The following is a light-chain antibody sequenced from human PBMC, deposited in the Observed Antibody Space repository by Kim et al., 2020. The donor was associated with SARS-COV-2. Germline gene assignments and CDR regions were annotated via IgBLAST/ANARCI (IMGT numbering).Light chain of an antibody. CDR1: QSISSW. V-gene: IGKV1-5*01. Sequence: SASEGGRVTITCRASQSISSWLAWYQQKPGKAPKLLIYDASSLESGVPSRLSGSGSGTEFTLTISSLQPDDFATYYCQQYNSYLYTFGQGTKLEI. CDR3: QQYNSYLYT. CDR2: DAS. J-gene: IGKJ2*01.